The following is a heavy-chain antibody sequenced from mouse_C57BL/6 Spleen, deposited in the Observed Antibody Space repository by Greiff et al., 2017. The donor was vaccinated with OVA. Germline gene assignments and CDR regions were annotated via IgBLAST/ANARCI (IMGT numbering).Heavy chain of an antibody. CDR3: ARSTGTEPYYFDY. CDR2: IYPGDGDT. Sequence: QVQLQQSGAELVKPGASVKISCKASGYAFSSYWMHWVKQRPGKGLEWIGQIYPGDGDTNYNGKFKGKATLTADKSSSTAYMQLSSLTSEDSAVYCCARSTGTEPYYFDYWGQGTTLTVSS. D-gene: IGHD4-1*01. V-gene: IGHV1-80*01. J-gene: IGHJ2*01. CDR1: GYAFSSYW.